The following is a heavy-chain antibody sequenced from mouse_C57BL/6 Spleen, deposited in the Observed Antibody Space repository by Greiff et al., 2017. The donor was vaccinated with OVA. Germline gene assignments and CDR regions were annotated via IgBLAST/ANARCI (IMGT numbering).Heavy chain of an antibody. CDR1: GYAFSSYW. CDR3: ARDMGQGADY. V-gene: IGHV1-80*01. D-gene: IGHD3-3*01. Sequence: QVQLQQSGAELVKPGASVKISCKASGYAFSSYWMNWVKQRPGKGLEWIGQIYPGDGDTNYNGKFKGKATLTADKSSSPDYMQLNDLASEDSAVYFSARDMGQGADYWGQGTTLTVSS. CDR2: IYPGDGDT. J-gene: IGHJ2*01.